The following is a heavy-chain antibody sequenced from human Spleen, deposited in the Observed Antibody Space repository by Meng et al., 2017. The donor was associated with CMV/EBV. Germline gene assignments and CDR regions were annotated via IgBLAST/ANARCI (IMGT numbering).Heavy chain of an antibody. CDR3: ARVILGLGYYFDN. J-gene: IGHJ4*02. CDR1: GGSVSSGTYF. CDR2: IHSNGRT. Sequence: SETLSLTCIASGGSVSSGTYFWSWIRQPPGKGLEWIGYIHSNGRTNYNPSLKSRVTFSVNTSKKQFSLNLSSVTAADTAVYYCARVILGLGYYFDNWGQGTLVTVSS. D-gene: IGHD5/OR15-5a*01. V-gene: IGHV4-61*01.